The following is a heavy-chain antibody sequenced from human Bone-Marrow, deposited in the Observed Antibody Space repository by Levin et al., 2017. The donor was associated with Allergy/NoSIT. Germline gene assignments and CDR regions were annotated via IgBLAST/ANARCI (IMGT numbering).Heavy chain of an antibody. D-gene: IGHD3-10*01. CDR1: GGTFSSGGYY. J-gene: IGHJ4*02. CDR2: IYHGGVT. V-gene: IGHV4-31*03. Sequence: SQTLSLTCPVSGGTFSSGGYYWSWVRQRPGMGLEWLGYIYHGGVTKYNRGYEGRVDISMNMSKNQLSLKLMSATATDTAIYYCTRDGGSGSFYNRPFDLWGQGTLVTVSS. CDR3: TRDGGSGSFYNRPFDL.